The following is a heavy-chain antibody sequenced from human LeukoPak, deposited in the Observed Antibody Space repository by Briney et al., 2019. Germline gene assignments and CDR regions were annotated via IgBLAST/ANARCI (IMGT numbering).Heavy chain of an antibody. J-gene: IGHJ5*01. CDR3: ARLVWLGESPGSWFDS. D-gene: IGHD3-10*01. CDR1: GGSITSHF. CDR2: IHCSGST. V-gene: IGHV4-59*11. Sequence: SETLSLTCSVPGGSITSHFWSWIRQPPGKGLEWIGYIHCSGSTNYNPSLKSRVTISPDTSKNQLFLKLNSVTAADTAVYYCARLVWLGESPGSWFDSWGQGTLVTVSS.